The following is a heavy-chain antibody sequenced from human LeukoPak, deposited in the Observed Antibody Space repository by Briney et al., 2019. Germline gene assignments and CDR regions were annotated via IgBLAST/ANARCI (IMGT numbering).Heavy chain of an antibody. CDR1: GFTFSSYS. Sequence: GGALRLSCAASGFTFSSYSMNWVRQAPGKGLEWVSYISSSSSTIYYADSVKGRFTISRDNAKNSLYLQMNSLRAEDTAVYYCARDPEAHYYYYMDVWGKGTTVTVSS. J-gene: IGHJ6*03. V-gene: IGHV3-48*01. CDR2: ISSSSSTI. CDR3: ARDPEAHYYYYMDV.